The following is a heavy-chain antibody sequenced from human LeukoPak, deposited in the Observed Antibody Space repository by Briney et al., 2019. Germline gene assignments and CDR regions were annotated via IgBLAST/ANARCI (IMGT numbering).Heavy chain of an antibody. V-gene: IGHV3-9*01. CDR2: ISWNSGSI. D-gene: IGHD1-26*01. CDR3: ARRGYHDYSGFDY. J-gene: IGHJ4*02. Sequence: SLRLSCAASGFTFDDYAMHWVRQAPGKGLEWVSGISWNSGSIGYADSVKGRFTISRDNAKNSLYLQMNSLRAEDTALYYCARRGYHDYSGFDYWGQGTLVTVSS. CDR1: GFTFDDYA.